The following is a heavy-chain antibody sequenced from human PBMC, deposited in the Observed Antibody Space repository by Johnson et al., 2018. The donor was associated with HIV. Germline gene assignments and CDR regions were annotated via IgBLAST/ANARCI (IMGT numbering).Heavy chain of an antibody. V-gene: IGHV3-23*04. Sequence: MQLVESGGGVVQPGRSLRLSCAASGFIFSSHAMTWVRQAPGKGLEWVSAISGSGGSTYYADSVKGRFTISRDNSKNTLYLQMSSLRGEDTAVYYCAKDEGDYGGAHAFDIWGQGTMVTVSS. CDR1: GFIFSSHA. CDR2: ISGSGGST. D-gene: IGHD4-17*01. CDR3: AKDEGDYGGAHAFDI. J-gene: IGHJ3*02.